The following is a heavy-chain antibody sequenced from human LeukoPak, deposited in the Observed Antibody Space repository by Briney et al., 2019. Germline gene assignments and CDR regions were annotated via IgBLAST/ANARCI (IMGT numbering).Heavy chain of an antibody. CDR1: GYTLTELS. D-gene: IGHD2-2*01. J-gene: IGHJ4*02. V-gene: IGHV1-24*01. Sequence: GASVKVSCKVSGYTLTELSMHWVRQAPGKGLEWMGGFDPEDGETIYAQKFQGRVTMTEDTSTDTAYMELSSLRSEDTAVYYCATGFGGIVVVPAAMRFDYWGQGTLVTVSS. CDR3: ATGFGGIVVVPAAMRFDY. CDR2: FDPEDGET.